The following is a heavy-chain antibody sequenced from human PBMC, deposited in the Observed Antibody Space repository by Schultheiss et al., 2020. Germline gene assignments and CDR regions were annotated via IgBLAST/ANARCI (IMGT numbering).Heavy chain of an antibody. CDR2: IWYDGSSE. CDR1: GFTFRNHG. Sequence: GESLKISCAASGFTFRNHGMHWVRQAPGKGLEWVAVIWYDGSSEYYADSVKGRFTISRDNSRNTLYLQMNSLRAEDTAVYYCARDIAARRLDYWGQGTLVTVSS. J-gene: IGHJ4*02. CDR3: ARDIAARRLDY. D-gene: IGHD6-6*01. V-gene: IGHV3-33*01.